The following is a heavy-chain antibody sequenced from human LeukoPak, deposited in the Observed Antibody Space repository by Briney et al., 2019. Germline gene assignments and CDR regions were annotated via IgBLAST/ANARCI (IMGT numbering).Heavy chain of an antibody. J-gene: IGHJ4*02. CDR2: IAAYNGNT. V-gene: IGHV1-18*04. CDR1: GYTFNSDG. Sequence: VASVKVSCKASGYTFNSDGISWVRQAPGQGLEWMGWIAAYNGNTNYAQKFQGRVTMTTDTSTSTAYMELTSLTSDDTAVYYCARRYRLYYIDYWGQGTLVTVSS. D-gene: IGHD3-10*01. CDR3: ARRYRLYYIDY.